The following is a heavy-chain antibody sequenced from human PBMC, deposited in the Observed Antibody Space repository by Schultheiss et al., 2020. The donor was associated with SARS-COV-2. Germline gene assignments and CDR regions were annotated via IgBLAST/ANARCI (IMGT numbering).Heavy chain of an antibody. CDR1: GGSFSGYY. CDR3: ARVAWTTTVVTPIDY. D-gene: IGHD4-23*01. V-gene: IGHV4-34*01. CDR2: INQSGST. J-gene: IGHJ4*02. Sequence: SETLSLTCAVYGGSFSGYYWSWIRQPPGQGLEWIGEINQSGSTNYNPSLKSRVTISVDTSKNQFSLKLSSVTAADTAVYYCARVAWTTTVVTPIDYWGQGTLVTVSS.